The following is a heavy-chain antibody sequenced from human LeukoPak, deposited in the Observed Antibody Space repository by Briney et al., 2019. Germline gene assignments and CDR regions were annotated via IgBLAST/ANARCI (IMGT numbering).Heavy chain of an antibody. D-gene: IGHD1-26*01. Sequence: PSETLSLTCTVSGGSISSSSYYWGWIRQPPGQGLEWIGSIYYSGSTYYNPSRKSPVTISVDTSKNQFSLKLSSVTAADTAVYYCARRGLGMTYYYYMDVWGKGATVTVSS. CDR2: IYYSGST. J-gene: IGHJ6*03. V-gene: IGHV4-39*01. CDR1: GGSISSSSYY. CDR3: ARRGLGMTYYYYMDV.